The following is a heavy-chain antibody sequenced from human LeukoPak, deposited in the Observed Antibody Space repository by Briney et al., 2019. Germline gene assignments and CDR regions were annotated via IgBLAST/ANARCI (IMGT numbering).Heavy chain of an antibody. D-gene: IGHD1-26*01. V-gene: IGHV4-39*01. CDR2: IYYSGST. J-gene: IGHJ5*02. CDR3: ARHYLYPLVGATKRSNWFDP. CDR1: GCSISSSSYY. Sequence: SETLSLTCTVSGCSISSSSYYWGWIRQPPGKGLEWIGSIYYSGSTYYNPSLKSLVTISVDTSKNQFSLKLSSVTAADTAVYYCARHYLYPLVGATKRSNWFDPWGQGTLVTVSS.